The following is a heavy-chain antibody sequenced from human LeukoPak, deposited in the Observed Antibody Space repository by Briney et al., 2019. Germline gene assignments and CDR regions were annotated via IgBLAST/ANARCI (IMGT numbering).Heavy chain of an antibody. CDR3: ATGDLYYYGMDV. J-gene: IGHJ6*02. CDR2: MNPNSGNT. Sequence: ASVKVSCKASGYTFTSYDINWVRQATGQGLEWMGWMNPNSGNTGYAQKFQGRVTMTRNTSISTAYMELSSLRSEDTAVYYRATGDLYYYGMDVWGQGTTVTVSS. D-gene: IGHD7-27*01. V-gene: IGHV1-8*01. CDR1: GYTFTSYD.